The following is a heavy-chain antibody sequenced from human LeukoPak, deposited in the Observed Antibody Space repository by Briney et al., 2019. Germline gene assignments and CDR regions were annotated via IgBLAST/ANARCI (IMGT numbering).Heavy chain of an antibody. J-gene: IGHJ4*02. CDR2: IYHSGST. Sequence: SETLSLTCTVSGGSISSYSWSWIRQPPGKGLEWIGYIYHSGSTYYNPSLKSRVTISVDRSKNQLSLKLSSVTAADTAVYYCASGTECGGDCYSLWGQGTLVTVSS. V-gene: IGHV4-30-2*01. CDR3: ASGTECGGDCYSL. CDR1: GGSISSYS. D-gene: IGHD2-21*02.